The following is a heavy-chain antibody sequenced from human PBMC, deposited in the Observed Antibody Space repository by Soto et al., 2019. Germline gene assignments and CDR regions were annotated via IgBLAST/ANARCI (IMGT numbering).Heavy chain of an antibody. CDR3: ARDGNGDSLYNWFDP. J-gene: IGHJ5*02. CDR1: GYTLTELS. Sequence: GASVKVSCKVSGYTLTELSMHWVRQAPGKGLEWMGGFDPEDGETIYAQKFQGGVTMTADTSTDTAYMELRSLRSDDTAVYYCARDGNGDSLYNWFDPWGKGTLVTVSS. V-gene: IGHV1-24*01. D-gene: IGHD4-17*01. CDR2: FDPEDGET.